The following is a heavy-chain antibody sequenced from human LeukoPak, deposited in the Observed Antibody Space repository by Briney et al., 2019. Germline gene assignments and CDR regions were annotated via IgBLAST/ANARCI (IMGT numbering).Heavy chain of an antibody. CDR3: ARRRRRDYYGSGSYHFDY. Sequence: SETLSLTCTVSGGSISSSSYYWGWIRQPPGKGLEWIGSIYYSGSTYYNPSLKSRVTISVDTSKNQFSLKLSSVTAADTAVYYCARRRRRDYYGSGSYHFDYWGQGTLVTVSS. CDR2: IYYSGST. D-gene: IGHD3-10*01. V-gene: IGHV4-39*07. J-gene: IGHJ4*02. CDR1: GGSISSSSYY.